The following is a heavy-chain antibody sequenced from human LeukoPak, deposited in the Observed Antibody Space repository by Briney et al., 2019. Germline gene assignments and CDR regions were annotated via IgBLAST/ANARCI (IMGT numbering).Heavy chain of an antibody. J-gene: IGHJ3*02. CDR2: ISSSGSTI. D-gene: IGHD6-13*01. CDR1: GFTFSSYK. V-gene: IGHV3-48*03. CDR3: ARDFGAAAGLDAFDI. Sequence: GGSLRLSCAASGFTFSSYKMNWVRQAPGKGLEWVSYISSSGSTIHYADSVKGRFTISRDNAKNSLYLQMNSLRAEDTAVYYCARDFGAAAGLDAFDIWGQGTMVTVSS.